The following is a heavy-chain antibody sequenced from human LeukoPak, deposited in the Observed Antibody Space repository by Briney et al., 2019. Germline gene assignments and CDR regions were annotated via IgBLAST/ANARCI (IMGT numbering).Heavy chain of an antibody. CDR2: IYHSGST. J-gene: IGHJ4*02. D-gene: IGHD2-21*01. CDR1: GYSISSGYY. V-gene: IGHV4-38-2*02. CDR3: AKSSCSIFDY. Sequence: SETLSLTCTVSGYSISSGYYWGWIRQPPGKGLEWIGSIYHSGSTYYNPSLKSRVTISVDTSKNQFSLKLSSVAAADTAVYYCAKSSCSIFDYWGQGTLVTVSS.